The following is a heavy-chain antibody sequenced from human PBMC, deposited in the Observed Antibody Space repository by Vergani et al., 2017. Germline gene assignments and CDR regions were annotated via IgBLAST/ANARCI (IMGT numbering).Heavy chain of an antibody. J-gene: IGHJ5*02. D-gene: IGHD4-17*01. Sequence: QVQLQESGPGLVKPSETLSLTCTVSGGSISSYYWSWIRQPPGKGLEWIGYIYYSGSTNYNPFLKSRVTISVDTSKNQFSLKLSSVTAADTAVYYCARVPDYGDYDWFDPWGQGTLVTVSS. V-gene: IGHV4-59*12. CDR1: GGSISSYY. CDR3: ARVPDYGDYDWFDP. CDR2: IYYSGST.